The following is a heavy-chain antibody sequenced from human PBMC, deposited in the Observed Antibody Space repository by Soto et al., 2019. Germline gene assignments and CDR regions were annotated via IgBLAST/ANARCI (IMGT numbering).Heavy chain of an antibody. V-gene: IGHV3-21*01. Sequence: GGSLRLSCAASGFTFSSYSMNWVRQAPGKGLEWVSSISSSSSYIYYADSVKGRFTISRDNAKNSLYLQMNSLRAEDTAVYYCARGVAAYYYYGMDVWGQGTKVTVSS. CDR1: GFTFSSYS. CDR3: ARGVAAYYYYGMDV. CDR2: ISSSSSYI. D-gene: IGHD6-13*01. J-gene: IGHJ6*02.